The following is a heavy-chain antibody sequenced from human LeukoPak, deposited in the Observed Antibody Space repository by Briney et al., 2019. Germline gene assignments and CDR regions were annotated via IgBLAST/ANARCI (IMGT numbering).Heavy chain of an antibody. V-gene: IGHV3-11*01. CDR2: INIGGTNT. CDR3: AADGAGFDT. J-gene: IGHJ5*02. CDR1: GFTFNDYY. Sequence: PGGSLRLSCAAPGFTFNDYYMSWIRQAPGKGLEWLSYINIGGTNTHYADSVKGRFTISRDNAKKSLYLEMNNLRAKDTAVYYCAADGAGFDTWGQGVLVTVSS. D-gene: IGHD5-24*01.